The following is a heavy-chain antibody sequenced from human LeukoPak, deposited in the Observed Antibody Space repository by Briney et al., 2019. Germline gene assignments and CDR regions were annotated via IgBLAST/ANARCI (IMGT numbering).Heavy chain of an antibody. CDR2: IIPIFGTA. V-gene: IGHV1-69*13. J-gene: IGHJ5*02. CDR1: GGTFSSYA. D-gene: IGHD5-18*01. CDR3: ARDQGYSLYWFDP. Sequence: RASVKVSCKASGGTFSSYAISWVRQAPGQGLEWVGGIIPIFGTANYAQKFQGRVTITADESTSTAYMELSSLRSEDTAVYYCARDQGYSLYWFDPWGQGTLVTVSS.